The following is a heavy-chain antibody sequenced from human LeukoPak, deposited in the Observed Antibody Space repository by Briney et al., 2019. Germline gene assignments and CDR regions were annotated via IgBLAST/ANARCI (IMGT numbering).Heavy chain of an antibody. CDR2: IKQDGSER. CDR1: GFTFSSYW. V-gene: IGHV3-7*03. CDR3: ARDGYSYGYDY. D-gene: IGHD5-18*01. Sequence: GGSLRLSCAASGFTFSSYWMSWVRQAPGKGLEWVATIKQDGSERYYVDSVKGRFTISRDNAKNSLYLQMNSLRAEDTAVYYCARDGYSYGYDYWGQGTLVTVSS. J-gene: IGHJ4*02.